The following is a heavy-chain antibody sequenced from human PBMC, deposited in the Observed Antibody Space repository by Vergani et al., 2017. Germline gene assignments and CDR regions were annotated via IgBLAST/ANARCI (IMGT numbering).Heavy chain of an antibody. Sequence: DVQLVQSGAEVKKPGATVKISCKVSGYTFTDYYMHWVQQAPGKGLEWMGLVDPEDGETIYAEKFQGRVTITADTSTDTAYMELSSLRSEDTAVYYCATSAGGDSSGYYNYYFDYWGQGTLVTVSS. CDR3: ATSAGGDSSGYYNYYFDY. D-gene: IGHD3-22*01. V-gene: IGHV1-69-2*01. J-gene: IGHJ4*02. CDR1: GYTFTDYY. CDR2: VDPEDGET.